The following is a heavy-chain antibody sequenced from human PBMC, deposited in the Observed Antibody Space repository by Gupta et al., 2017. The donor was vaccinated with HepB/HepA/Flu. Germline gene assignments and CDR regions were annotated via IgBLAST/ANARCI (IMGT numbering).Heavy chain of an antibody. CDR3: ARDHIIEITGTDLIYYGMDV. Sequence: EVQLVESGGGLVQPGGSLRLSCAASGFTFSSYEMNWVRQAPGKGLEWVSYISSSGSTIYYADSVKGRFTISRDNAKNSLYLQMNSLRAEDTAVYYCARDHIIEITGTDLIYYGMDVWGQGTTVTVSS. CDR2: ISSSGSTI. D-gene: IGHD1-7*01. V-gene: IGHV3-48*03. J-gene: IGHJ6*02. CDR1: GFTFSSYE.